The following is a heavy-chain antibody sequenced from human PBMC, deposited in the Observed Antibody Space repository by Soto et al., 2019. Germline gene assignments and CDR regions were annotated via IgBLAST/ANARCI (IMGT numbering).Heavy chain of an antibody. Sequence: QVQLVQSGAEVKKPGASVKVSCKASGYTFTNSGISWVRQAPGQGLEWMGWISAYNGNTNYAQKLQGRVTMTTDTSTSTDYMELRSLRSDDTAVYYCARDSRGYSYEAEFDYWGQGTLVTVSS. V-gene: IGHV1-18*01. CDR3: ARDSRGYSYEAEFDY. CDR2: ISAYNGNT. CDR1: GYTFTNSG. D-gene: IGHD5-18*01. J-gene: IGHJ4*02.